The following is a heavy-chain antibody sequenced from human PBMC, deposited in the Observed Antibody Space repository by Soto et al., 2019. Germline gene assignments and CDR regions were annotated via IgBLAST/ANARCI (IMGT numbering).Heavy chain of an antibody. CDR3: ARLRDYGDNWFDP. Sequence: XPQRVCKRGSGGKFVGCGGCWMRQMPGKGLEWMGIIYPGDSDTRYSPSFQGQVTISADKSISTAYLQWSSLKASDTAMYYCARLRDYGDNWFDPWGQGTLVTVYS. J-gene: IGHJ5*02. D-gene: IGHD4-17*01. CDR2: IYPGDSDT. V-gene: IGHV5-51*01. CDR1: GGKFVGCG.